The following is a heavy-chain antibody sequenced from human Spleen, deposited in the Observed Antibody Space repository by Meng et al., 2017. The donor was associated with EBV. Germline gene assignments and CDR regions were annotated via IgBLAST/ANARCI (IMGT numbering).Heavy chain of an antibody. Sequence: QLQPVQSGARVDKPGVSVNVSGKASGYMFTDYHVHWVRQAPGQGLAWMGRINPSSGGTDSAQKFQGRVTMTRETSISTAYMELTSLRSDDTAIYYCARSIFSNDFFNWGQGTLVTVSS. V-gene: IGHV1-2*06. J-gene: IGHJ4*02. CDR2: INPSSGGT. D-gene: IGHD2-21*02. CDR3: ARSIFSNDFFN. CDR1: GYMFTDYH.